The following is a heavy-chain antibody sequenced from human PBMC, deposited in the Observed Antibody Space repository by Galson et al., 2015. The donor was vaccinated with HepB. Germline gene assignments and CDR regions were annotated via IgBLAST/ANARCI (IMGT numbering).Heavy chain of an antibody. V-gene: IGHV4-39*01. CDR3: ARVDCRSSGCFHYYGMDV. CDR1: GGSIRTTSNY. D-gene: IGHD2-2*01. CDR2: ISYSGGT. Sequence: ETLSLTCTVSGGSIRTTSNYWGWIRQPPGRGLEWIGTISYSGGTYYNPSLKSRVTISVDTSKNQFSLKLSSVTAADTAVYYCARVDCRSSGCFHYYGMDVWGQGTTVTVAS. J-gene: IGHJ6*02.